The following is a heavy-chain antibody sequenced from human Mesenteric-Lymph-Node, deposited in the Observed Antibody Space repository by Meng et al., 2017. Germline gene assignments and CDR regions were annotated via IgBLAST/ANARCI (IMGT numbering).Heavy chain of an antibody. CDR2: TNYRSKWYN. D-gene: IGHD1-26*01. V-gene: IGHV6-1*02. Sequence: QVLLQLSGPGRVTPPRTLSLTCAISGDSVSSKSAAWSWIRQSPSRGLEWLGRTNYRSKWYNAYALSVKSRISINPDTSKNQFSLRLNSVTLEDTAVYYCASTENHFWGQGTLVTVSS. CDR1: GDSVSSKSAA. CDR3: ASTENHF. J-gene: IGHJ4*02.